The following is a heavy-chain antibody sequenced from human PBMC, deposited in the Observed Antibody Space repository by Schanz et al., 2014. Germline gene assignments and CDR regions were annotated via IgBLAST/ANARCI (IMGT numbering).Heavy chain of an antibody. D-gene: IGHD2-21*01. CDR1: GFTFSSYW. CDR3: AKGQGAVINNWYFDL. J-gene: IGHJ2*01. Sequence: EVQLVESGGGLVQPWGSLRLSCAASGFTFSSYWMSWVRQAPGKGREWVANIKQDGSEKYYVDSVQGRFTISRDNAKNSLYLQMNSLRAEDTAVYYCAKGQGAVINNWYFDLWGRGTLVTVSS. CDR2: IKQDGSEK. V-gene: IGHV3-7*03.